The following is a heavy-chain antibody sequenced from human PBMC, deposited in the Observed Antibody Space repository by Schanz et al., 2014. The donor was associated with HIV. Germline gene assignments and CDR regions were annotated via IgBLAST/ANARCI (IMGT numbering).Heavy chain of an antibody. D-gene: IGHD3-22*01. CDR2: ISESGGRT. J-gene: IGHJ4*02. CDR3: AKPEYDSSGNSQSHFDY. V-gene: IGHV3-23*01. Sequence: EVQLLESGGGLVQPGGSLRLSCAASGFTFNNYAMTWVRQAPGKGLEWVSSISESGGRTYYADSVNGRLTISRDNSKNTLYLQMTTLRTEDTAVYYCAKPEYDSSGNSQSHFDYWGRGTLVTVSS. CDR1: GFTFNNYA.